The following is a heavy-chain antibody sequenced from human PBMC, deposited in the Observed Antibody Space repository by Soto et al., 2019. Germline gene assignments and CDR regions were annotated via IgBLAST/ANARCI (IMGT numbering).Heavy chain of an antibody. J-gene: IGHJ5*02. Sequence: GGSLRLSCAASGFTFSSYWMSWVRQAPGKGLEWVANIKQDGSEKYYVDSVKGRFTISRDNAKNSLYLQMNSLRAEDTAVYYCARFWVVPAATVENWFEPWGQGTLVTVSS. CDR2: IKQDGSEK. CDR1: GFTFSSYW. CDR3: ARFWVVPAATVENWFEP. D-gene: IGHD2-2*01. V-gene: IGHV3-7*01.